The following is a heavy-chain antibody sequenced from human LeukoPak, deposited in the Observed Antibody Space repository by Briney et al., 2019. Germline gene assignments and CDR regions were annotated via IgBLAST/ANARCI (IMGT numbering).Heavy chain of an antibody. CDR2: IYSGGST. J-gene: IGHJ4*02. CDR3: ARVNYYGSGSYYN. D-gene: IGHD3-10*01. Sequence: GGSLRLSCAASGFTVSSNHMSWVRQAPGKGLEWVSVIYSGGSTYYADSVKGRFTISRDNSKNTLYLQMNSLRAEDTAVYYCARVNYYGSGSYYNWGQGTLVTVSS. CDR1: GFTVSSNH. V-gene: IGHV3-53*01.